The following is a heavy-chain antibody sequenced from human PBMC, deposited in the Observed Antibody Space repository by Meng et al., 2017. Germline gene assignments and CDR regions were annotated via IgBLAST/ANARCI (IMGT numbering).Heavy chain of an antibody. Sequence: GESLKISCAASGFTVSSNYMSWVRQAPGKGLEWVSVIYSGGSTYYADSVKGRFTISRDNAKNSLYLQMNSLRAEDTAVYYCARGYSGYGANLDYWGQGTLVTVSS. CDR1: GFTVSSNY. D-gene: IGHD5-12*01. V-gene: IGHV3-66*01. CDR3: ARGYSGYGANLDY. J-gene: IGHJ4*02. CDR2: IYSGGST.